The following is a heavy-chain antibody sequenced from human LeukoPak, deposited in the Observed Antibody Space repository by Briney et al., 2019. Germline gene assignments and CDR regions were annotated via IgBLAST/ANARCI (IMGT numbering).Heavy chain of an antibody. J-gene: IGHJ1*01. V-gene: IGHV3-20*04. Sequence: PGGSLRLSCAASGFTFEIYGMSWVRQAPGKGLEWVSGINWNGGSTGYADSVKGRFTISRDNAKNSLYLQMNSLRAEDTALYYCAKGPSGIAVAGSPKYFQHWGQGTLVTVSS. CDR1: GFTFEIYG. CDR2: INWNGGST. CDR3: AKGPSGIAVAGSPKYFQH. D-gene: IGHD6-19*01.